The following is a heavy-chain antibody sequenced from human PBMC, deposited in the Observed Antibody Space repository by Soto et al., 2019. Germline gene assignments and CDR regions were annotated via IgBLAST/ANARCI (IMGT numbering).Heavy chain of an antibody. Sequence: QVQLQQWGAGLVKPSETLSLSCAVYGQSFSGHSWAWIRQPPGKGLEWIGEINESGSTYYNPSLKSRVTISTDTSKNQFSLKLSSVSAADTAAYFCARGSGIVALPGELEDVKCDYWGQGTLVNVSS. CDR1: GQSFSGHS. J-gene: IGHJ4*02. V-gene: IGHV4-34*01. D-gene: IGHD1-1*01. CDR3: ARGSGIVALPGELEDVKCDY. CDR2: INESGST.